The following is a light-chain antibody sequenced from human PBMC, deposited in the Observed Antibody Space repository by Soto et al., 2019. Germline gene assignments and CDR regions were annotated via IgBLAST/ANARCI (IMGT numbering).Light chain of an antibody. J-gene: IGLJ1*01. Sequence: QSVLTQPPSASGSPGQSVTISCTGTSSDVGGYNYVSWYQQHPGRAPKLMIYEVSKRPSGVPDRFSGSKSGNTASLTVSGLKPEDGAVFYCSSLAGSKNQVFGLGPSSPS. V-gene: IGLV2-8*01. CDR3: SSLAGSKNQV. CDR1: SSDVGGYNY. CDR2: EVS.